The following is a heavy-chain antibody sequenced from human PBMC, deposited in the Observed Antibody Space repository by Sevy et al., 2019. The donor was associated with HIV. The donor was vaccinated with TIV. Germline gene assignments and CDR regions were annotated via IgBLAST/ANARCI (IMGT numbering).Heavy chain of an antibody. CDR1: GYNFTSYW. CDR3: ARHGFCTNGVCSSFDY. V-gene: IGHV5-51*01. D-gene: IGHD2-8*01. J-gene: IGHJ4*02. Sequence: GDSLKSSCKGSGYNFTSYWVGWLRQMPGKGLEWMGIIYPGDSDTRYSPSFQGQVTISADKSISTAYLQWSSLKASDTAMYYCARHGFCTNGVCSSFDYWGQGTLVTVSS. CDR2: IYPGDSDT.